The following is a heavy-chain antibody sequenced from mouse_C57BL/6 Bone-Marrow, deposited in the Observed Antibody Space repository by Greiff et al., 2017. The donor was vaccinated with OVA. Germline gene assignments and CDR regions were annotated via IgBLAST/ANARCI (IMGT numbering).Heavy chain of an antibody. Sequence: QVQLKESGPELVKPGASVKISCKASGYTFTDYYINWVKQRPGQGLEWIGWIFPGSGSTYYNEKFKGKATLTVDKSSSTAYMLLSSLTSEDSAVYFCAREGGLGRGGDWYFDVWGTGTTVTVSS. CDR3: AREGGLGRGGDWYFDV. CDR1: GYTFTDYY. CDR2: IFPGSGST. V-gene: IGHV1-75*01. J-gene: IGHJ1*03. D-gene: IGHD4-1*01.